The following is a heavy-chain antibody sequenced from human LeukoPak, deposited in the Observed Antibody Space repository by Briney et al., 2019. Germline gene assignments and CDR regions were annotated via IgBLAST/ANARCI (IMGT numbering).Heavy chain of an antibody. Sequence: TGGSLRLSCAASGFTFSDYYMSWIRQAPGKGLEWVSYISSSGSTIYYADSVKGRFTISRDNAKNSLYLQMNSLRAEDTAVYYCAREKYSGSYYPFDYWGQGTLVTVSS. D-gene: IGHD1-26*01. CDR3: AREKYSGSYYPFDY. CDR2: ISSSGSTI. CDR1: GFTFSDYY. V-gene: IGHV3-11*01. J-gene: IGHJ4*02.